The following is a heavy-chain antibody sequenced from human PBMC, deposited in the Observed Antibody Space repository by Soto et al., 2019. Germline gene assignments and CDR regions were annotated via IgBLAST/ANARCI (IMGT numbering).Heavy chain of an antibody. CDR2: ISGSGGST. Sequence: GGSLRLSCAASGFTFSSYAMSWVRQAPGKGLEWVSAISGSGGSTYYADSVKGRFTISRDNSKNTLYLQMNSLRAEDTAVYYCAKGPPGFLEDYYYMDVWGKGTTVTVSS. CDR1: GFTFSSYA. CDR3: AKGPPGFLEDYYYMDV. D-gene: IGHD3-3*01. V-gene: IGHV3-23*01. J-gene: IGHJ6*03.